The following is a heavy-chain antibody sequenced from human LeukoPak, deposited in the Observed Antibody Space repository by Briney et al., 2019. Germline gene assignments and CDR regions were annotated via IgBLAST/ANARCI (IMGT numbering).Heavy chain of an antibody. V-gene: IGHV6-1*01. Sequence: SQTLSLTCAISGDSVSSNSAAWNWIRQSPSRGLEWLGRTYYRSKWYNDYAVSVKSRITINPDTSKNQFSLQLNSVTPEDTAVYFCARDVTGEGSSWYGGPPNYYYYGMDVWGQGTTVTVSS. CDR1: GDSVSSNSAA. D-gene: IGHD6-13*01. J-gene: IGHJ6*02. CDR2: TYYRSKWYN. CDR3: ARDVTGEGSSWYGGPPNYYYYGMDV.